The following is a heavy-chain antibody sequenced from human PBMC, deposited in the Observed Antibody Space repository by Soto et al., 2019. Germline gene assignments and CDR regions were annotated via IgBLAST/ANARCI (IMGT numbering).Heavy chain of an antibody. CDR2: IYYSGST. J-gene: IGHJ3*02. CDR3: ARQYGDYVRGAFDI. V-gene: IGHV4-59*01. D-gene: IGHD4-17*01. CDR1: GGSISSYY. Sequence: SETLSLTCTVSGGSISSYYWSWIRQPPGKGLEWIGYIYYSGSTNYNPSLKSQVTISVDTSKNQFSLKLSSVTAADTAVYYCARQYGDYVRGAFDIWGQGTMVTVSS.